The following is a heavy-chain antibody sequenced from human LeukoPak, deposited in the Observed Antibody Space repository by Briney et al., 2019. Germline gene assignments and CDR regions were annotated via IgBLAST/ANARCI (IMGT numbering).Heavy chain of an antibody. D-gene: IGHD3-22*01. CDR1: GGSISSYY. J-gene: IGHJ4*02. CDR3: ARDRAYSSGYYFYFDY. V-gene: IGHV4-4*07. CDR2: IYTSGST. Sequence: SETLSLTCTVSGGSISSYYWSWIRQPAGKGLEWIGRIYTSGSTNYNPSLKSRVTMSVDTSKNQFSLKLSSVTAADTAVYYCARDRAYSSGYYFYFDYWGQGTLVTVSS.